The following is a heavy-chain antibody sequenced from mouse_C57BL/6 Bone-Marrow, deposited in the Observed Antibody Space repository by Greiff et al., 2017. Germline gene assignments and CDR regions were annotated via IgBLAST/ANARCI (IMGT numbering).Heavy chain of an antibody. CDR2: FYPGSGSI. CDR3: ARHEEVQAKRGNYFDY. J-gene: IGHJ2*01. CDR1: GYTFTEYT. D-gene: IGHD1-1*01. Sequence: QVQLQQSGAELVKPGASVKLSCKASGYTFTEYTIHWVKQRSGQGLEWIGWFYPGSGSIKYNEKFKDKATLTADKSSSTVYMELSRLTSEDSAVYFCARHEEVQAKRGNYFDYWGQGTTLTVSS. V-gene: IGHV1-62-2*01.